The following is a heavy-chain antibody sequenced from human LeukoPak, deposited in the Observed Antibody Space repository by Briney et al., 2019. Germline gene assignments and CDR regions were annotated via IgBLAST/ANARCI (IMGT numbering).Heavy chain of an antibody. CDR3: ASGSYGTFDY. Sequence: KPSETLSLTCTVSGGSISSSSYYWGWIRQPPGKGLEWIGSIYYSGSTYYNPSLKSRVTMSVDTSKNQFSLKLSSVTAADTAVYYCASGSYGTFDYWGQGTLVTVSS. D-gene: IGHD1-26*01. CDR1: GGSISSSSYY. CDR2: IYYSGST. J-gene: IGHJ4*02. V-gene: IGHV4-39*07.